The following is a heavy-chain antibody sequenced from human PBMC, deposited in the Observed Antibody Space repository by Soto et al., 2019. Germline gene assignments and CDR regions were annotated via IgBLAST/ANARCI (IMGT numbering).Heavy chain of an antibody. D-gene: IGHD3-3*01. V-gene: IGHV1-69*06. CDR3: ARAHTIFGVVLWFDP. J-gene: IGHJ5*02. CDR2: IIPIFGTA. CDR1: GGTFSSYA. Sequence: GASVKVSCKASGGTFSSYAISWVRQAPGQGLEWMGGIIPIFGTANYAQKFQGRVTITADKSTSTAYMELSSLRSEDTAVYYCARAHTIFGVVLWFDPWGQGTLVTVSS.